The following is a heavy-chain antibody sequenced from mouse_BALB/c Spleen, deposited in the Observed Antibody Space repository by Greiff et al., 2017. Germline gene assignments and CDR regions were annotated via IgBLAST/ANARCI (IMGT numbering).Heavy chain of an antibody. Sequence: VQLQQSGGDLVKPGGSLKLSCAASGFTFSSYGMSWVRQTPDKRLEWVATISSGGSYTYYPDSVKGRFTISRDNAKNTLYLQMSSLKSEDTAMYYCARGTGFAYWGQGTLVTVSA. D-gene: IGHD3-3*01. CDR3: ARGTGFAY. J-gene: IGHJ3*01. CDR1: GFTFSSYG. V-gene: IGHV5-6*01. CDR2: ISSGGSYT.